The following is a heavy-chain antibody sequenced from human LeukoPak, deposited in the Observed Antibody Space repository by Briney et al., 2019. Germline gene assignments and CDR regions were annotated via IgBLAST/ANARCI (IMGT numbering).Heavy chain of an antibody. CDR2: IGYDGENE. Sequence: GGSLRLSCAASGFTFSTYVMHWVRQAPGKGLEWVAYIGYDGENEKYADAVKGRFTISRDNSKNTLYLQMNSLRAEDTAVYYCAEGEYYYVSGGYYMDVWGKGTTVTVSS. J-gene: IGHJ6*03. CDR1: GFTFSTYV. CDR3: AEGEYYYVSGGYYMDV. V-gene: IGHV3-30*02. D-gene: IGHD3-10*01.